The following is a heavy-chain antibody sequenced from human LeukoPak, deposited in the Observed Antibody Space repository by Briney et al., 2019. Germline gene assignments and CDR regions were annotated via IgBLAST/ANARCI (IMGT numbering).Heavy chain of an antibody. Sequence: GESLRISCKGSGYSFSNCWITWVRQMPGKGLEWMGRIDPSDSYTIYNPSFQGHVTISADKSISTAYLQWSSLKASDTAMYYCARRYNSGPAYWGQGTLVTVSS. CDR3: ARRYNSGPAY. V-gene: IGHV5-10-1*01. J-gene: IGHJ4*02. D-gene: IGHD6-19*01. CDR2: IDPSDSYT. CDR1: GYSFSNCW.